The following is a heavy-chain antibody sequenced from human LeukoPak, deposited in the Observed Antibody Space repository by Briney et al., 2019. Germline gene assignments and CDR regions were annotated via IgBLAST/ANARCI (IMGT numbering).Heavy chain of an antibody. Sequence: MASETLSLTCSVSDDSITMYYWTWIRQPPGKGLEWIGSIYYSGSTYYNPSLKSRVTISVDTSKNQFSLKLSSVTAADTAVYYCAREGYCTNGVCYTAVTDYWGQGTLVTVSS. CDR3: AREGYCTNGVCYTAVTDY. V-gene: IGHV4-38-2*02. CDR1: DDSITMYY. D-gene: IGHD2-8*01. J-gene: IGHJ4*02. CDR2: IYYSGST.